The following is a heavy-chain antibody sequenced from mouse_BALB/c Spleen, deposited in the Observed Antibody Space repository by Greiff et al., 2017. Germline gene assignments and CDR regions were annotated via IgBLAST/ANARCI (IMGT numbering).Heavy chain of an antibody. D-gene: IGHD2-4*01. CDR1: GDSITSGY. Sequence: EVQLQQSGPSLVKPSQTLSLTCSVTGDSITSGYWNWIRKFPGNKLEYMGYISYSGSTYYNPSLKSRISITRDTSKNQYYLQLNSVTTEDTATYYCARHYDYDEGYAMDYWGQGTSVTVSS. V-gene: IGHV3-8*02. CDR2: ISYSGST. J-gene: IGHJ4*01. CDR3: ARHYDYDEGYAMDY.